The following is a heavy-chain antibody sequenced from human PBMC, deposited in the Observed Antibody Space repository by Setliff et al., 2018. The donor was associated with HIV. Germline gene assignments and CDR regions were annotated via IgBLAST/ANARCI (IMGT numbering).Heavy chain of an antibody. CDR3: ARHEETIDY. Sequence: QPGGSLRLSCAASGFTFSGSGMHWVRQASGKGLEWIGQIKSKTKSYATVYGESVKGRFTISRDDSKNTTYLQLNSLKTEDTAVYYCARHEETIDYWGQGTLVTVSS. V-gene: IGHV3-73*01. J-gene: IGHJ4*02. CDR1: GFTFSGSG. D-gene: IGHD1-7*01. CDR2: IKSKTKSYAT.